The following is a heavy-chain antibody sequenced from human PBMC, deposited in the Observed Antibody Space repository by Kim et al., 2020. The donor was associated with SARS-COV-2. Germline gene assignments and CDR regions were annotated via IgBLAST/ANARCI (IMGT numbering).Heavy chain of an antibody. CDR2: IRYSGKT. J-gene: IGHJ4*02. V-gene: IGHV4-59*01. Sequence: SETLSLTCTVSVDSINSDYWTWIRQPPGKGLEWIAYIRYSGKTAYNPSLRSRVAISIDPSKSHFSLQLTSVTAADTAVYFCARLPDITGRPFDSGGQGVLVTVSS. CDR1: VDSINSDY. CDR3: ARLPDITGRPFDS. D-gene: IGHD1-20*01.